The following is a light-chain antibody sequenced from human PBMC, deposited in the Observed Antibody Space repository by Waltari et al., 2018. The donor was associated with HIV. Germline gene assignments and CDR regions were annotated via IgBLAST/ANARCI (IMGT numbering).Light chain of an antibody. Sequence: SVLTSPPSSSGTPAQRATISCSGSRSNIGGITINWYQQLPGTAPKPLIYSNNQRPSGVPDRFSGSKSGTSASLAISGLQSEDEADYYCAAWDDSLNGQVFGGGTKLTVL. V-gene: IGLV1-44*01. CDR1: RSNIGGIT. CDR2: SNN. CDR3: AAWDDSLNGQV. J-gene: IGLJ3*02.